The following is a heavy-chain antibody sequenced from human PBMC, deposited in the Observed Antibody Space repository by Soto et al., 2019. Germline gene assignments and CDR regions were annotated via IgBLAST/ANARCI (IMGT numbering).Heavy chain of an antibody. J-gene: IGHJ4*02. V-gene: IGHV3-9*01. Sequence: EVQLVESGGGLVQPGRSLRLFCAASGFTFDDYAMHWVRQAPGKGLEWVSGISWNSGSIGYADSVKGRFTISRDNAKNSLYLQMNSLRAEDTALYYCAKGLLLWFGELLTGFDYWGQGTLVTVSS. CDR2: ISWNSGSI. CDR1: GFTFDDYA. D-gene: IGHD3-10*01. CDR3: AKGLLLWFGELLTGFDY.